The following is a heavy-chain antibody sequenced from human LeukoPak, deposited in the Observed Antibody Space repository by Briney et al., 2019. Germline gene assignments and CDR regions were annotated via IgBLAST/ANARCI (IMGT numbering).Heavy chain of an antibody. CDR3: ARVGYTSYYYYGMDV. D-gene: IGHD6-13*01. Sequence: GGSLRLSCAASGFTFSSYAMHWVRQAPGKGLEYVSAISGNGGSTYYANSVKGRFTISRDNSKNTLYLQMGSLRAEDMAVYYCARVGYTSYYYYGMDVWGQGTRSPSP. CDR2: ISGNGGST. J-gene: IGHJ6*02. CDR1: GFTFSSYA. V-gene: IGHV3-64*01.